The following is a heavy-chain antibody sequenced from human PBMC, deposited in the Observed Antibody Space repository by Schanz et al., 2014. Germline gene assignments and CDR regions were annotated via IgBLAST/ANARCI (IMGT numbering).Heavy chain of an antibody. CDR1: GFTFNGHA. CDR2: TSYDGSQK. CDR3: AKEEVYVDSNGMDV. D-gene: IGHD2-8*01. Sequence: QVQLVESGGGVVQPGRSLRLSCAASGFTFNGHAMHWVRQAPGKGLEWVAVTSYDGSQKYYTDSVKGRFTVSRDNSKNTLYLQLNSLRAEDTALYYCAKEEVYVDSNGMDVWGQGTTVTVSS. V-gene: IGHV3-30-3*02. J-gene: IGHJ6*02.